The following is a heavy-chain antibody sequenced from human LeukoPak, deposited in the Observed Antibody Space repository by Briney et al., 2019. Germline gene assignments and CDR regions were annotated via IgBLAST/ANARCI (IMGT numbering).Heavy chain of an antibody. CDR1: RYSISSGYY. CDR3: ARGPSWAWDY. V-gene: IGHV4-38-2*02. CDR2: IYHSGSA. D-gene: IGHD2-2*01. Sequence: SETLSLTYTVSRYSISSGYYWAWIRQPPGKGLEWIGSIYHSGSAYYDASLKSRVTMSVDTSKNQFSLKLSSVTAADTAVYYCARGPSWAWDYWGQGTLVTVSS. J-gene: IGHJ4*02.